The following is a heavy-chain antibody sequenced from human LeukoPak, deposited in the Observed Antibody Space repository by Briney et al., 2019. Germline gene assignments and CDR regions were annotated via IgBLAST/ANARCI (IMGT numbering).Heavy chain of an antibody. CDR1: GGSFSGYY. CDR3: ARPTNQYQLLDWFDP. Sequence: SETLSLTCAVYGGSFSGYYWGWIRQPPGKGLEWIGSIYYSGSTYYNPSLKSRVTISVDTSKNQFSLKLSSVTAADTAVYYCARPTNQYQLLDWFDPWGQGTLVTVSS. V-gene: IGHV4-39*01. CDR2: IYYSGST. D-gene: IGHD2-2*01. J-gene: IGHJ5*02.